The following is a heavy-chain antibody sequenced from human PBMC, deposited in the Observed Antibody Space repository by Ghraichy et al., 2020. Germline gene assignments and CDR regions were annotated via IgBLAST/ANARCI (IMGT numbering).Heavy chain of an antibody. D-gene: IGHD1-26*01. J-gene: IGHJ4*02. Sequence: ASVKVSCKVSGYTLTELSMHWVRQAPGKGLEWMGGFDPEDGETIYAQKFQGRVTMTEDTSTDTAYMELSSLRSEDTAVYYCATQQGPGSSNKPFDYWGQGTLVTVSS. CDR2: FDPEDGET. CDR1: GYTLTELS. V-gene: IGHV1-24*01. CDR3: ATQQGPGSSNKPFDY.